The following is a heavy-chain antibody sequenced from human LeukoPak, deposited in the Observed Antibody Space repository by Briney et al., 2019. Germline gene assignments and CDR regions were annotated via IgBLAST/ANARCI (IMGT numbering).Heavy chain of an antibody. CDR3: AKDGWLQPPERPLEY. Sequence: GGSLRLSCAASGVTFTDYAMSWVRQAPGKGLEWVSSISARGDKSYYGDSVKGRFTISRDNSQNTLYLQMNSLRAEDTAVYYCAKDGWLQPPERPLEYWGRGTLVTVSS. CDR1: GVTFTDYA. CDR2: ISARGDKS. J-gene: IGHJ4*02. V-gene: IGHV3-23*01. D-gene: IGHD5-24*01.